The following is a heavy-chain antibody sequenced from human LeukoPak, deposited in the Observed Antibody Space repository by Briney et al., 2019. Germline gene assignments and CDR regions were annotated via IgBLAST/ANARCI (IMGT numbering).Heavy chain of an antibody. J-gene: IGHJ3*02. CDR3: ARRITIFGVVIRAFDI. D-gene: IGHD3-3*01. CDR1: GYTFNSYG. CDR2: IFPHTGNT. Sequence: AASVKVSCKASGYTFNSYGISWVRQAPGQGLEWMGSIFPHTGNTKYAERLQGRVTMTRNTSISTAYMELSSLRSEDTAVYYCARRITIFGVVIRAFDIWGQGTMVTVSS. V-gene: IGHV1-18*04.